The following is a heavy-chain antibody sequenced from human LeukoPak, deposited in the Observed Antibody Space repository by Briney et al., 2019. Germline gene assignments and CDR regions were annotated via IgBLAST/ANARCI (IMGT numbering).Heavy chain of an antibody. CDR1: GFTFSSYG. J-gene: IGHJ4*02. CDR3: AKDGRGSGYFPDY. D-gene: IGHD3-22*01. Sequence: GGSLRLSCAASGFTFSSYGMHWVRQAPGKGLEWVAFVRYDGSNKYYADSVKGRFTISRDNSKNTLYLQMNSLRPEDSAVHYCAKDGRGSGYFPDYWGQGTLVTVSS. CDR2: VRYDGSNK. V-gene: IGHV3-30*02.